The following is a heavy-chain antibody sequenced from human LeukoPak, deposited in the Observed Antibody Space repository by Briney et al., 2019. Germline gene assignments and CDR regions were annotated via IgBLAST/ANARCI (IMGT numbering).Heavy chain of an antibody. V-gene: IGHV4-34*01. Sequence: SETLSLTCAVYGGSFSGYYWSWIRQPPGKGLEWIGEINHSGSTNYNPSLKSRVTISVDTSKNQFSLKLSSVTAADTAVYYCARRPWVALEPRSHFDYWGQGTLVTVSS. CDR3: ARRPWVALEPRSHFDY. CDR1: GGSFSGYY. D-gene: IGHD1-1*01. J-gene: IGHJ4*02. CDR2: INHSGST.